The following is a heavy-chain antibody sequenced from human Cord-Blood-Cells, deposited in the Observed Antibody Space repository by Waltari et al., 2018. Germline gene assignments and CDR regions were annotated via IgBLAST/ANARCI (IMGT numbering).Heavy chain of an antibody. J-gene: IGHJ4*02. V-gene: IGHV4-34*01. CDR3: ARWFSGSYYFDY. D-gene: IGHD3-10*01. Sequence: QVQLQQWGAGLLKPSGTLSLTCAVYGGSFSGCYWSWIRQTPGKGLEWIGEINHSGSTNYNPSLKSRVTISVDTSKNQFSLKLSSVTAADTAVYYCARWFSGSYYFDYWGQGTLVTVSS. CDR2: INHSGST. CDR1: GGSFSGCY.